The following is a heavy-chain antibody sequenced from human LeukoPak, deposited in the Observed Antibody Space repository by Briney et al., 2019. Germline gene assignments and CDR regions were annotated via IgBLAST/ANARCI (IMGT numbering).Heavy chain of an antibody. J-gene: IGHJ4*02. Sequence: GGSLRLSCAASGFTFSSYNMNWVRQAPGKGLEWVSVIYSGGSTYYADSVKGRFTISRDNSKNTLYLQMNSLRAEDTAVYYCARVRYGDYENYFDYWGQGTLVTVSS. CDR2: IYSGGST. D-gene: IGHD4-17*01. CDR3: ARVRYGDYENYFDY. CDR1: GFTFSSYN. V-gene: IGHV3-66*01.